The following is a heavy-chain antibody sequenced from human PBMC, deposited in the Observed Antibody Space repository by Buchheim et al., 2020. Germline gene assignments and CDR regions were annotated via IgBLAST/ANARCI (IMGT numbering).Heavy chain of an antibody. Sequence: QITLKESGPTLVKPTQTLTLTCTFSGFSLSTSGVGVGWIRQPPGKALEWLALLYWDDDKRYSPSLKSRLTITKDTSKNQVVLTMTNMDPVDTATYYCAHSDLGYCSGGSCFGFDYWGQGTL. CDR1: GFSLSTSGVG. D-gene: IGHD2-15*01. CDR2: LYWDDDK. V-gene: IGHV2-5*02. J-gene: IGHJ4*02. CDR3: AHSDLGYCSGGSCFGFDY.